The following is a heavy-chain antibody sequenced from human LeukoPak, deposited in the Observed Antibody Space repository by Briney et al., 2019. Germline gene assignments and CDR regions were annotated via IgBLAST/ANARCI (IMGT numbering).Heavy chain of an antibody. V-gene: IGHV1-2*02. CDR1: GYTFTGYY. J-gene: IGHJ4*02. Sequence: ASVKVSCKASGYTFTGYYMHWVRQAPGQGLEWMGWINPNSGGTNYAQKFQGRVTMTRDTSISTAYMELSRLRSDDTAVYYCARPYGSGSYEYYFDYWGQGTLVTVSS. CDR3: ARPYGSGSYEYYFDY. CDR2: INPNSGGT. D-gene: IGHD3-10*01.